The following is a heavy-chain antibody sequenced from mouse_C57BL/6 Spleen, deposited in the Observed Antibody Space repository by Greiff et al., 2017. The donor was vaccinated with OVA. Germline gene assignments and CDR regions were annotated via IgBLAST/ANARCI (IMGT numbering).Heavy chain of an antibody. D-gene: IGHD3-2*02. Sequence: EVKVEESGGGLVKPGGSLKLSCAASGFTFSSYAMSWVRQTPEKRLEWVATISDGGSYTYYPDNVKGRFTISRDNAKNNLYLQMSHLKSEDTAMYYCARSDSSGYAMDYWGQGTSVTVSS. J-gene: IGHJ4*01. CDR1: GFTFSSYA. CDR2: ISDGGSYT. CDR3: ARSDSSGYAMDY. V-gene: IGHV5-4*03.